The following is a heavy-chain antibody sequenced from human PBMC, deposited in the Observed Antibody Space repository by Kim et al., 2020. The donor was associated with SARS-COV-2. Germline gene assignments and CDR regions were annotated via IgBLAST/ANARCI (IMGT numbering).Heavy chain of an antibody. J-gene: IGHJ5*02. V-gene: IGHV3-21*01. D-gene: IGHD5-12*01. CDR1: GFTFSSYS. Sequence: GGSLRLSCAASGFTFSSYSMNWVRQAPGKGLEWVSSISSSSSYIYYADSVKGRFTISRDNAKNSLYLQMNSLRAEDTAVYYCARDHLGPLRWLQAGSRFRWATDWFDPWGQGTLVTVSS. CDR3: ARDHLGPLRWLQAGSRFRWATDWFDP. CDR2: ISSSSSYI.